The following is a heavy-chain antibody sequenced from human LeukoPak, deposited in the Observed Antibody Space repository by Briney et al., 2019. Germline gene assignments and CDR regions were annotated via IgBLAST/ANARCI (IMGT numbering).Heavy chain of an antibody. J-gene: IGHJ4*02. CDR2: ISSSSSSM. CDR3: ARATPYCSSGRCLDY. CDR1: GFTFSSYS. V-gene: IGHV3-21*03. D-gene: IGHD2-15*01. Sequence: GGSLRLSCAASGFTFSSYSMNWVRQAPGKGLEWVSSISSSSSSMYYADSVKGRFTISRDNSNNTLCLQMNSLRAEDTAVYYCARATPYCSSGRCLDYWGQGTLVTVSS.